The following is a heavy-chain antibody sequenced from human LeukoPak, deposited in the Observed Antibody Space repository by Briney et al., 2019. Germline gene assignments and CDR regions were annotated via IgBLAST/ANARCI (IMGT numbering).Heavy chain of an antibody. J-gene: IGHJ5*02. Sequence: GGSLRLSCGASGFTFSSRTMNWVRQAPGKGLEWVSTITNDGVATYYADSVRGRFTVSRDNSRNTLYLQMNSLRVEDTAVYYCAPRGIGGVDWFDPWGQGTLATVSS. V-gene: IGHV3-23*01. D-gene: IGHD2-8*02. CDR2: ITNDGVAT. CDR1: GFTFSSRT. CDR3: APRGIGGVDWFDP.